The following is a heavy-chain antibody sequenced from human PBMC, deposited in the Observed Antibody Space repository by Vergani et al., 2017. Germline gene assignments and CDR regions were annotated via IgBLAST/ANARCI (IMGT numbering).Heavy chain of an antibody. CDR2: IYYSGST. V-gene: IGHV4-59*04. CDR3: ASLSVAGTFGWYFDL. Sequence: QVQLQESGPGLVKPSQTLSLTCTVSGGSISSYYWSWIRQPPGKGLEWIGYIYYSGSTYYNPSLKSRVTISVDTSKNQFSLKLSSVTAADTAVYYCASLSVAGTFGWYFDLWGRGTLVTVSS. D-gene: IGHD6-19*01. J-gene: IGHJ2*01. CDR1: GGSISSYY.